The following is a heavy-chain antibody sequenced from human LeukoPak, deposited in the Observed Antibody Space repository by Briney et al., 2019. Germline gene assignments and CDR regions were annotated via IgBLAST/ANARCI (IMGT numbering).Heavy chain of an antibody. CDR3: ARGRTVTTALGYYYYYMDV. CDR1: GGSFSGYY. J-gene: IGHJ6*03. CDR2: INHSGST. V-gene: IGHV4-34*01. D-gene: IGHD4-11*01. Sequence: PSETLSLTCAVYGGSFSGYYWSWNRQPPGKGLEWIGEINHSGSTNYNPSLKSRVTISVDTSKNQFSLKLSSVTAADTAVYYCARGRTVTTALGYYYYYMDVWGKGTTVTVSS.